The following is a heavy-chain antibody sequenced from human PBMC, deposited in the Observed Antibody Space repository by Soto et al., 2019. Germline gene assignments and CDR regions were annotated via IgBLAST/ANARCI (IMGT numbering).Heavy chain of an antibody. CDR2: ISGGGGST. J-gene: IGHJ4*02. Sequence: LRLSCAASGFSFNIFAMNWVRQAPGQGLEWVSGISGGGGSTYYADSVKGRFTISRDNSNNTLYLQMNSLRAEDTAVYYCAKDPTSYDSSAQFDSWGQGTLVTVSS. CDR1: GFSFNIFA. V-gene: IGHV3-23*01. CDR3: AKDPTSYDSSAQFDS. D-gene: IGHD3-22*01.